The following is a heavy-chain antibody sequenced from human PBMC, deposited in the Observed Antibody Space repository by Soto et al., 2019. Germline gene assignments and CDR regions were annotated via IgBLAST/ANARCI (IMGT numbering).Heavy chain of an antibody. J-gene: IGHJ5*02. V-gene: IGHV3-11*01. CDR2: ISSSGSTI. CDR1: GFTFSDYY. Sequence: GGSLRLSCAASGFTFSDYYMSWIRQAPGKGLEWVSYISSSGSTIYYAQSVKGRFTISRDKAKNSPYLQMNSLRAEDTAVYYCARRYYDFWSGYDPWFDPWGQGTLVTVSS. CDR3: ARRYYDFWSGYDPWFDP. D-gene: IGHD3-3*01.